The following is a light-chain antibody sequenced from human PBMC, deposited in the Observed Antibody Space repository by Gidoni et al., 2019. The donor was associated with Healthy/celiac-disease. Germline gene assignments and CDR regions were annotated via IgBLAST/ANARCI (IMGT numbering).Light chain of an antibody. CDR2: GNS. CDR3: QSYDSSLSGSYV. J-gene: IGLJ1*01. V-gene: IGLV1-40*01. Sequence: QSVLTQPPPVSGAPRQRVTISGTGSSANIGAGYDVHWYQQPPGTAPKLHIYGNSNRPSGVPARFSGSKSGPSASLAIPGLQAEDAADYYCQSYDSSLSGSYVFGTGTKVTVL. CDR1: SANIGAGYD.